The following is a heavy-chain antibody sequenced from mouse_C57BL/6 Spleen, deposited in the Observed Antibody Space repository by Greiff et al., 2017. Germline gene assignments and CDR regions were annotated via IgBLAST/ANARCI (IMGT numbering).Heavy chain of an antibody. J-gene: IGHJ3*01. CDR3: ARSDSNSRPGIAY. CDR1: GYTFTSYD. V-gene: IGHV1-85*01. CDR2: IYPRDGST. Sequence: VQLQQSGPELVKPGASVKLSCKASGYTFTSYDINWVKQRPGQGLEWIGWIYPRDGSTKYNEKFKGKATLTVDTSSSTAYIELHSLTSEDSAVYFCARSDSNSRPGIAYWGQGTLVTVAA. D-gene: IGHD2-5*01.